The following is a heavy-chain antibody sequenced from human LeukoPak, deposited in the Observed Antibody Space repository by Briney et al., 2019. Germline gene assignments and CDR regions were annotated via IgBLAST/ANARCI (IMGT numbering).Heavy chain of an antibody. D-gene: IGHD6-19*01. Sequence: SVKVSCKASGYTFTSYYMHWVRQAPGQGLEWMGGIIPIFGTANYAQKFQGRVTITADESTSTAYMELSSLRSEDTAVYYCARATRIAVAVYFDYWGQGTLVTVSS. CDR2: IIPIFGTA. CDR1: GYTFTSYY. J-gene: IGHJ4*02. CDR3: ARATRIAVAVYFDY. V-gene: IGHV1-69*13.